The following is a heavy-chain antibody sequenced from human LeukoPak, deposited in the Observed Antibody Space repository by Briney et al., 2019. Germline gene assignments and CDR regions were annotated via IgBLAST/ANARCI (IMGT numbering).Heavy chain of an antibody. V-gene: IGHV1-69*06. D-gene: IGHD6-13*01. Sequence: GASVKVSCKASGGTFSGYAISWVRQAPGQGLEWMGGIIPILGTANYAQKFQGRVTITADKSTSTAYMELSSLRSEDTAVYYCAREIGGIAAAGIYWGQGTLVTVSS. CDR1: GGTFSGYA. J-gene: IGHJ4*02. CDR3: AREIGGIAAAGIY. CDR2: IIPILGTA.